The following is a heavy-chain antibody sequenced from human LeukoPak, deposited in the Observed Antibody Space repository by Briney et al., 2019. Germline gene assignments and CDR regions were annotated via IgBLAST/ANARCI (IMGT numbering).Heavy chain of an antibody. CDR1: GFTFSSYA. D-gene: IGHD6-13*01. CDR3: AIRTALYTTSWSNFDY. J-gene: IGHJ4*02. Sequence: GGSLRLSCAASGFTFSSYAMSWVRQAPGKGLEWVSAISGSGGSTYYADSVKGRFTISRDNSKNTLYLQMNSLRAEDTAVYYCAIRTALYTTSWSNFDYWGQGTLLTVSS. CDR2: ISGSGGST. V-gene: IGHV3-23*01.